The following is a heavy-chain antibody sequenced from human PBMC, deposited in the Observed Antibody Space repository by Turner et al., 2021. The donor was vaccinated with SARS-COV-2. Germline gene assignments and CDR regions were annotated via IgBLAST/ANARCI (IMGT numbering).Heavy chain of an antibody. CDR3: AKDSDYGGLIADY. D-gene: IGHD4-17*01. V-gene: IGHV1-2*02. CDR1: GYNFNGHY. Sequence: QVQLEQSGAEVKKPGASVKISGTASGYNFNGHYMHWVRQAPGQGLEWMGWINPSSGGTKFAQNFQGRVTLTWDASISTAYMEVSRLKSDDTAFYYCAKDSDYGGLIADYWGQGTLVTVSS. CDR2: INPSSGGT. J-gene: IGHJ4*02.